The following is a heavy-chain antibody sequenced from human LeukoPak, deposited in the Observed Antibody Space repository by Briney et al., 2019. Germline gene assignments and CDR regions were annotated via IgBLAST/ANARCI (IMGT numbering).Heavy chain of an antibody. CDR1: GGSISSSSYY. J-gene: IGHJ4*02. CDR3: ARSPNYYDSSGYYVYYFDY. CDR2: IYYSGST. V-gene: IGHV4-61*05. D-gene: IGHD3-22*01. Sequence: PSETLSLTCTVSGGSISSSSYYWGWIRQPPGKGLEWIGYIYYSGSTNYNPSLKSRVTISVDTSKNQFSLKLSSVTAADTAVYYCARSPNYYDSSGYYVYYFDYWGQGTLVTVSS.